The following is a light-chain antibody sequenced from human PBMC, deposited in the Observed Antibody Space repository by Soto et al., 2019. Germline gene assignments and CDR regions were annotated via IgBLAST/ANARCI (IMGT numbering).Light chain of an antibody. Sequence: EGVTTQSPATLSVSPGERATLSCRASQNVDGDLAWYQQKPGQAPRLLIYRTSTKANGTPVRFSGSGSGTEFTLTISSLQSGDFAVYYCQEYNGRSSFGQGTKVEIK. CDR3: QEYNGRSS. CDR2: RTS. CDR1: QNVDGD. V-gene: IGKV3-15*01. J-gene: IGKJ1*01.